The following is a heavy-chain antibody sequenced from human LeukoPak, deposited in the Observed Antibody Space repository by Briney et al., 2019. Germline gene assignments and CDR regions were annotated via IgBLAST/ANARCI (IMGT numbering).Heavy chain of an antibody. CDR3: ARLLRPYYFDY. V-gene: IGHV4-34*01. CDR1: GGSFSGYY. J-gene: IGHJ4*02. CDR2: INHSGST. D-gene: IGHD3-3*01. Sequence: SETLSLTCAVYGGSFSGYYWSWIRQPPGKGLEWIGEINHSGSTNYNPSLKSRVTISVDTSKNQFSLKLSSVTAADTAVYYCARLLRPYYFDYWGQGTLVTVSS.